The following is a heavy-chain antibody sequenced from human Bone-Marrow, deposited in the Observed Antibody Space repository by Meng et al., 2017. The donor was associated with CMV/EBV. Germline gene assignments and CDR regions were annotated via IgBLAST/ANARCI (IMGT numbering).Heavy chain of an antibody. J-gene: IGHJ4*02. CDR3: AREPDCATTTCFETGY. CDR1: GFTFSSYS. D-gene: IGHD1-26*01. V-gene: IGHV3-21*01. CDR2: ISSGSSYI. Sequence: GGPLRLSCAASGFTFSSYSMTWVRQAPGKGLEWVSSISSGSSYIYYADSVKGRFTISRDNAKNSLYLQMNSLRAEDTAVYYCAREPDCATTTCFETGYWGQGTLVTVSS.